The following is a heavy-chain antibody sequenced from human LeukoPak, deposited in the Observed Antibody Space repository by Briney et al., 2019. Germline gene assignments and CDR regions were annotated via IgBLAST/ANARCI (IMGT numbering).Heavy chain of an antibody. CDR2: INHSGST. CDR1: GGSFSGYY. Sequence: SETLSPTCAVYGGSFSGYYWSWLRQPPGKGLEWIGEINHSGSTNYNPSLKSRVTISVDTSKNQFSLRLSSVTAADTAVYYCARGRGASGYYDSSGRSFDYWGQGTLVTVSS. CDR3: ARGRGASGYYDSSGRSFDY. J-gene: IGHJ4*02. D-gene: IGHD3-22*01. V-gene: IGHV4-34*01.